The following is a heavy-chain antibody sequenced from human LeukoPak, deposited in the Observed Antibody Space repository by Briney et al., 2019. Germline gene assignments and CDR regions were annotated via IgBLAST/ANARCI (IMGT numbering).Heavy chain of an antibody. J-gene: IGHJ4*02. CDR1: GFSFSSYG. V-gene: IGHV3-30*02. CDR3: AKGIGIAGSPPFDY. D-gene: IGHD6-13*01. Sequence: PGGSLRLSCAASGFSFSSYGMHWVRQAPGKGLEWVAFIRYDGSNKYYADSVKGRFTISRDNSKNTLYLQMNSLRAGDTAVYHCAKGIGIAGSPPFDYWGQGTLVTVSS. CDR2: IRYDGSNK.